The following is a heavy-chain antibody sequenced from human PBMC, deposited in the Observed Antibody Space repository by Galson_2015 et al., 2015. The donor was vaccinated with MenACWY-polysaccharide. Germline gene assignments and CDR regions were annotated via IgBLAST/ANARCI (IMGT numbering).Heavy chain of an antibody. D-gene: IGHD3-3*01. CDR3: ARDLSFFRIWRGGY. Sequence: SLRLSCAASGFTFNTYGMSWVRQAPGKGLEWVAVISYDGRVKYYADSVKGRFTISRDNSRNTLFLQMDSLRPEDTAVYYCARDLSFFRIWRGGYWGQGTLVIGAS. CDR1: GFTFNTYG. CDR2: ISYDGRVK. V-gene: IGHV3-30*03. J-gene: IGHJ4*02.